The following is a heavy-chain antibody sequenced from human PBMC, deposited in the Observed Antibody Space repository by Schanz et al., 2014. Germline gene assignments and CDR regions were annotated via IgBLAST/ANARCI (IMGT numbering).Heavy chain of an antibody. D-gene: IGHD5-12*01. CDR1: GYTFSSYG. J-gene: IGHJ4*02. V-gene: IGHV1-18*01. CDR2: INGYNGHT. CDR3: ARDFSAYVGSYFDY. Sequence: QVQLVQSGAEVKKPGASVKVSCKASGYTFSSYGITWVRQAPGQGLEWMGWINGYNGHTLYAQKFQGRVTMTTDTSTSTAYMELSSLRSDDTAVYYCARDFSAYVGSYFDYWGQGTLVTVSS.